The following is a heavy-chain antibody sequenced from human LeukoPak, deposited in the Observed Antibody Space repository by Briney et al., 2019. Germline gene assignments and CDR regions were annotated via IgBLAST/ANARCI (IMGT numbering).Heavy chain of an antibody. CDR1: GGSTSGYY. D-gene: IGHD6-19*01. CDR2: IYYSGST. Sequence: ETLSLTCTVSGGSTSGYYWSWIRQPPGKGLEWIGDIYYSGSTNYNPSLTSRVTMSVDTSKNQFSLKLNSVTAADTAVYYCARGWDGIAVAGSFDYWGQGTLVTVSS. V-gene: IGHV4-59*01. CDR3: ARGWDGIAVAGSFDY. J-gene: IGHJ4*02.